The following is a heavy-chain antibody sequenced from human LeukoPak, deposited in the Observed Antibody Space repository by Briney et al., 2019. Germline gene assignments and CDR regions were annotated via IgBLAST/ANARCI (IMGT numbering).Heavy chain of an antibody. V-gene: IGHV1-8*01. CDR3: AREFRVVTPTQGDDY. Sequence: GASVTVSFKASGYSFTTYDINWVRQAPGEGLEWMGWMDPNSGNTGYAQKFQGRVTMTRNTSISTAYMELSSLRSEDTAVYYCAREFRVVTPTQGDDYWGQGTLLTVSS. J-gene: IGHJ4*02. CDR1: GYSFTTYD. D-gene: IGHD2-21*02. CDR2: MDPNSGNT.